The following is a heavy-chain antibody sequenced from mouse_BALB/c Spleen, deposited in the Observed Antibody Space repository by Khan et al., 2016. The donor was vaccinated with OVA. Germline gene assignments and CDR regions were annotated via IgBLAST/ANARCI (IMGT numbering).Heavy chain of an antibody. CDR2: ISSGSTYT. J-gene: IGHJ1*01. Sequence: EVELVESGGGLVKPGGSRKLSCAASGFPFSTYTMSWVRQTPEKGLEWVATISSGSTYTYYPDSVKGRFTISRDNAKNTLYLQMSSLKSEDTSLYYSTRDGNDAHWYFDVWGAGTTVTVSS. D-gene: IGHD2-2*01. CDR1: GFPFSTYT. CDR3: TRDGNDAHWYFDV. V-gene: IGHV5-6-4*01.